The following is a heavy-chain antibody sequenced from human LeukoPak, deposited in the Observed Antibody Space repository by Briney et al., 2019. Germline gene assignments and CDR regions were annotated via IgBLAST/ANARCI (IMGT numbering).Heavy chain of an antibody. D-gene: IGHD2-2*01. Sequence: SETLSLTCTVSGGSISSGGYYWSWIRQHPGKGLEWIGYIYYSGSTYYNPSLKSRVTISVDTSKNQFSLKLSSVTAADTAVYYCARSRLVVPALFDHWGQGTLVTVSS. CDR1: GGSISSGGYY. CDR3: ARSRLVVPALFDH. J-gene: IGHJ4*02. CDR2: IYYSGST. V-gene: IGHV4-31*03.